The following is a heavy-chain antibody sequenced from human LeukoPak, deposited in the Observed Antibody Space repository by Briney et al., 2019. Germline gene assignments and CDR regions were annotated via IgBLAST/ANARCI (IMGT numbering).Heavy chain of an antibody. J-gene: IGHJ6*02. V-gene: IGHV3-33*01. CDR2: IWYDGSNK. Sequence: PGRSPRLSCAASGFTFSSYGMHWVRQAPGEGLEWVAVIWYDGSNKYYADSVKGRFTISRDNSKNTLYLQMNSLRAEDTAVYYCARERYGSGSLYYYYYGMDVWGQGTTVTVSS. CDR3: ARERYGSGSLYYYYYGMDV. CDR1: GFTFSSYG. D-gene: IGHD3-10*01.